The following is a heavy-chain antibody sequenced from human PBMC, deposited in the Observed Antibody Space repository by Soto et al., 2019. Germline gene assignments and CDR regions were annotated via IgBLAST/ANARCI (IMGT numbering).Heavy chain of an antibody. CDR2: IHYSGST. CDR1: GGSISGYY. J-gene: IGHJ5*02. D-gene: IGHD2-15*01. Sequence: PSETLSLTCTVSGGSISGYYWSWIRQSPGKGLEWIGYIHYSGSTYYNPSLKSRVTISVDTSKNQFSLKLSSVTAADTAVYYCARVVVANWFDPWGQGTLVTVSS. V-gene: IGHV4-59*12. CDR3: ARVVVANWFDP.